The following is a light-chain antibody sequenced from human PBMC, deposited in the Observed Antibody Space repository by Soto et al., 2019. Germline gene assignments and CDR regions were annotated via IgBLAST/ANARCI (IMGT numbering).Light chain of an antibody. CDR1: QSVSSN. Sequence: ERVMTQSPATLSVSPGERATLSCRASQSVSSNLAWYQQKPGQAPRLLIYGASTRATGIPARFSGSGSGTEFTLTISSLQSEDFAVYYCQQYNNWPPEWTFGQGTKVDIK. CDR3: QQYNNWPPEWT. V-gene: IGKV3-15*01. CDR2: GAS. J-gene: IGKJ1*01.